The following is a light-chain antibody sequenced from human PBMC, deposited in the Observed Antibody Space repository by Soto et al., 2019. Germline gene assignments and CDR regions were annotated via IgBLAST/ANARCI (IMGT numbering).Light chain of an antibody. CDR3: TQATHFPRT. CDR2: QTF. CDR1: QSLLHGDGNTY. J-gene: IGKJ1*01. Sequence: DVVLTQTPLSSPVTLGQPASISCRSSQSLLHGDGNTYLGWLQQRPGQPPRLLIYQTFNRFSGVPDRFSGSGAGTDFTLKISRVEAEDVGVYFCTQATHFPRTFGQGTKVEIK. V-gene: IGKV2-24*01.